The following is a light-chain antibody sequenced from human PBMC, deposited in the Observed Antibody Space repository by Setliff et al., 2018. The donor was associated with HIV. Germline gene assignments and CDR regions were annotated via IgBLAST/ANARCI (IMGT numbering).Light chain of an antibody. J-gene: IGLJ1*01. CDR3: TSYTSSYTLV. CDR1: SSDVGGYNY. V-gene: IGLV2-14*01. Sequence: QSALTQPASVSGSPGQSITISCTGTSSDVGGYNYVSWYQQHPGKAPKVMIYEVSNRPSGVSNSFSGSKSGNTASLTISGLQAEDEADYHCTSYTSSYTLVFGTGTKVTVL. CDR2: EVS.